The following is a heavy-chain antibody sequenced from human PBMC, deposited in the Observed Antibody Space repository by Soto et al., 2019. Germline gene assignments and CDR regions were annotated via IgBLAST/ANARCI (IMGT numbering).Heavy chain of an antibody. J-gene: IGHJ6*03. CDR3: ARMSIAARRGYYYYYMDV. CDR2: IYYSGST. Sequence: SETLSLTCTVSGGSISSGGYYWSWIRQHPGKGLEWIGYIYYSGSTYYNPSLKSRVTISVDTSKNQFSLELSSVTAADTAVYYCARMSIAARRGYYYYYMDVWGKGTTVTVSS. D-gene: IGHD6-6*01. V-gene: IGHV4-31*03. CDR1: GGSISSGGYY.